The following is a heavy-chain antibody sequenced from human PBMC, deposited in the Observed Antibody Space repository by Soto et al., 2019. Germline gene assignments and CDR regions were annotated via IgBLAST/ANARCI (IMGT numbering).Heavy chain of an antibody. CDR3: ARGLWSFDY. D-gene: IGHD5-18*01. V-gene: IGHV3-33*01. CDR2: IWLDGSNK. J-gene: IGHJ4*02. Sequence: QVQLVESGGGVVQPGRSLRLSCAASGFTFSSYGMPWVRQAPGKGLEWVAVIWLDGSNKYYADSVKGRFTISRDNSKNSLYLQMNSLRAEDTAVYYCARGLWSFDYWGQGNLVTVSS. CDR1: GFTFSSYG.